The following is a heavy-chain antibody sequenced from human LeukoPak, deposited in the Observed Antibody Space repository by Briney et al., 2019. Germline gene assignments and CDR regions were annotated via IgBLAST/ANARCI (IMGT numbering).Heavy chain of an antibody. CDR1: GYTFTGYY. D-gene: IGHD6-19*01. CDR2: INPNSGGT. J-gene: IGHJ4*02. CDR3: ARDSSGWYDSFFDY. Sequence: ASVKVSCKASGYTFTGYYMHWVRQAPGQGLEWMGWINPNSGGTNYAQKFQGRVTMTRDTSISTVYMELSRLRSDDTAVYYCARDSSGWYDSFFDYWGQGTLVTVSS. V-gene: IGHV1-2*02.